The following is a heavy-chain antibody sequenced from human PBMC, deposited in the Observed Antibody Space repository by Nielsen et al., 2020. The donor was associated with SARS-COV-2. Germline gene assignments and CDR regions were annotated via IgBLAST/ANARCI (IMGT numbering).Heavy chain of an antibody. CDR1: GFTFDDYA. CDR2: ISWNIGSI. V-gene: IGHV3-9*01. J-gene: IGHJ6*02. Sequence: GGSLRLSCAASGFTFDDYAMHWVRQAPGQGLEWVSGISWNIGSIGYADSVKGRFTISRDNAKNSLYLQMNSLRAEDTALYYCAKWGYSSSWDTPYGMDVWGQGTTVTVSS. D-gene: IGHD6-13*01. CDR3: AKWGYSSSWDTPYGMDV.